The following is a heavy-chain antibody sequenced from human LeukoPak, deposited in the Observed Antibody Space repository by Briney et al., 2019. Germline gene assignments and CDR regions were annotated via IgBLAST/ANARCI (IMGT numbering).Heavy chain of an antibody. CDR1: GYTFTSNG. J-gene: IGHJ4*02. V-gene: IGHV1-18*01. Sequence: ASVKVSCKASGYTFTSNGISWVRQAPGKGLEWMGWISAYNGNTNYAQKLQGRVTMTTDTPTSTAYMELRSLRSDDTAVYYCARDKKLDPYYFDYWGQGTLVTVSS. CDR2: ISAYNGNT. D-gene: IGHD1-1*01. CDR3: ARDKKLDPYYFDY.